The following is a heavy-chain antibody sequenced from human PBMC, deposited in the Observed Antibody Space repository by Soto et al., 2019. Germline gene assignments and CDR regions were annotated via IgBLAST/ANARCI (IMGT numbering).Heavy chain of an antibody. Sequence: QVQLVQSGAEVKKPGSSVKVSCKASGGTFSSYAISWVRQAPGQGLEWMGGIIPIFGTANYAQKFQGRVRMPAVESTGTAARELGGRGPGETAGYYGAREPSRVGGGGTYTSGRASGGKGPRV. CDR2: IIPIFGTA. CDR3: AREPSRVGGGGTYTSGRAS. J-gene: IGHJ6*03. D-gene: IGHD3-16*01. CDR1: GGTFSSYA. V-gene: IGHV1-69*12.